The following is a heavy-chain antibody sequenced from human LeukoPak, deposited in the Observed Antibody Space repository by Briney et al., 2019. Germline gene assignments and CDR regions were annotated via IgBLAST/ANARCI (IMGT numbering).Heavy chain of an antibody. CDR1: GYTFTGYY. CDR3: ARDTRSLSLYYYYYYMDV. CDR2: INPNSGGT. Sequence: GASVKVSCKASGYTFTGYYMHWVRQAPGQGLEWMGWINPNSGGTNYAQKFQGRVTMTRDTSISTAYMELSRLRSDDTAVYYCARDTRSLSLYYYYYYMDVWGKGTTVTVSS. V-gene: IGHV1-2*02. J-gene: IGHJ6*03.